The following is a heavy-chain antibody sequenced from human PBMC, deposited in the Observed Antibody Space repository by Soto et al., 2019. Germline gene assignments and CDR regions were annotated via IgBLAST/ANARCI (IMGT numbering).Heavy chain of an antibody. CDR1: GFVFGNYA. CDR3: ARDPVPGVPDYFDR. V-gene: IGHV3-30*04. J-gene: IGHJ4*02. Sequence: QVRLVESGGGVVQPGRSLRLSCAASGFVFGNYAMHWVRQAPGKGPEWVTVIGHDGVNKFYADSVRGRFTISRDDSKNTLYLEMNSLRVEDSAVYYYARDPVPGVPDYFDRWGQGTLVTVSS. CDR2: IGHDGVNK. D-gene: IGHD2-8*01.